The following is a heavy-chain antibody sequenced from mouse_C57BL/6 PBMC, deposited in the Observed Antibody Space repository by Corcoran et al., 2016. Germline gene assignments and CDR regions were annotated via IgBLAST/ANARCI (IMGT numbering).Heavy chain of an antibody. D-gene: IGHD1-1*01. J-gene: IGHJ4*01. CDR2: IYIGNGYT. V-gene: IGHV1-58*01. CDR3: ARSAVVAPMDY. Sequence: EVQLQQSGAELVRPGSSVKMSCKTSGYTFTSYGINWVKQRPGQGLEWIGYIYIGNGYTEYNEKFKGKATLTAEKSSSTAYMQLSSLTSEDSAVYFCARSAVVAPMDYWGQGTSVTVSS. CDR1: GYTFTSYG.